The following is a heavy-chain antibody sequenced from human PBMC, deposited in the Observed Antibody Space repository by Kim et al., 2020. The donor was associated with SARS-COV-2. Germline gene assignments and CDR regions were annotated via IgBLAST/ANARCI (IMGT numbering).Heavy chain of an antibody. Sequence: SVKVSCKASGGTFSSYAISWVRQAPGQGLEWMGRIIPILGIANYAQKFQGRVTINADKSTSTAYMELSSLRSEDTAVYYFARDDPVASTDTAMVPFDDW. CDR3: ARDDPVASTDTAMVPFDD. CDR1: GGTFSSYA. CDR2: IIPILGIA. V-gene: IGHV1-69*04. D-gene: IGHD5-18*01. J-gene: IGHJ4*01.